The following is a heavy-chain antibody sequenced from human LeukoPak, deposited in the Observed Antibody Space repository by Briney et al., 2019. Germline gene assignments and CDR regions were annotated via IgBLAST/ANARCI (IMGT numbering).Heavy chain of an antibody. Sequence: PGRSLRLSFAASGFTLSSYGMDWVRQAPGKGREWVAVIWYDGSNKYYAHSVKGPFTISIANSTNTLYLRMNSLRAEHTAVYYCAGAISTTVYGMDVWGQGTTVTVSS. J-gene: IGHJ6*02. D-gene: IGHD4-11*01. CDR3: AGAISTTVYGMDV. V-gene: IGHV3-33*01. CDR2: IWYDGSNK. CDR1: GFTLSSYG.